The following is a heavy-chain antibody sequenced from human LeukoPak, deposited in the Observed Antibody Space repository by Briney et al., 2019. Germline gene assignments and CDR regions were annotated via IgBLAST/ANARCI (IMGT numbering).Heavy chain of an antibody. V-gene: IGHV3-30*18. CDR2: ILYDGSNT. J-gene: IGHJ6*03. CDR3: AKGRYGYSYYYYMDV. D-gene: IGHD3-16*01. CDR1: GFTFSTYG. Sequence: PGGSLRLSCAASGFTFSTYGMHWVRQAPGKGLEWVAVILYDGSNTYYAESMKGRFTISRDNSKNTVYLQMNSLRAEDTAVYYCAKGRYGYSYYYYMDVWGKGTTVTVSS.